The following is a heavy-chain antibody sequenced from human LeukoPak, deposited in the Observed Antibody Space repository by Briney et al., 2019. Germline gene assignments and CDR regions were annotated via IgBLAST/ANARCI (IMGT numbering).Heavy chain of an antibody. D-gene: IGHD3-9*01. CDR1: GYTFTNYY. CDR2: INPSGGST. J-gene: IGHJ3*02. CDR3: ARSSAYYNAADI. Sequence: ASVKVSCKTSGYTFTNYYLHWVRQAPGQGLEWMGIINPSGGSTTYAQKFQGRLTMTGDTSTSTVYMELSSLRSEDTAVYYCARSSAYYNAADIWGQGTMVTVSS. V-gene: IGHV1-46*01.